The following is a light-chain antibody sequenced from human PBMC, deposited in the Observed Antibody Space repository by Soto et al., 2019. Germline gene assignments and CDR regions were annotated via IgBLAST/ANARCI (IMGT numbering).Light chain of an antibody. CDR2: AAS. Sequence: ETVMKQSPVTLSVSPGDTATLSCRASQRVSSHLAWYQQKPGQAPRLLIYAASTRATGIPVRFSGSGSGTEFTLTISSLQSEDFAVYYCQQYNNWPLTFGGGTKVDIK. CDR1: QRVSSH. CDR3: QQYNNWPLT. J-gene: IGKJ4*01. V-gene: IGKV3-15*01.